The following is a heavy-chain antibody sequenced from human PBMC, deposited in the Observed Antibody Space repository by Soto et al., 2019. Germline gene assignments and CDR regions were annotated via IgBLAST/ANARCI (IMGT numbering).Heavy chain of an antibody. V-gene: IGHV6-1*01. D-gene: IGHD3-10*01. CDR1: GDSVSSNSAA. CDR2: TYYRSKWYN. Sequence: PSQTLSLTCAISGDSVSSNSAAWNWIRQSPSRGLEWLGRTYYRSKWYNDYAVSVKSRITINPDTSKNQFSLQLNSVTPEGTAVYYCARAGVTMVRGVLEGWFDPWGQGTLVTVSS. J-gene: IGHJ5*02. CDR3: ARAGVTMVRGVLEGWFDP.